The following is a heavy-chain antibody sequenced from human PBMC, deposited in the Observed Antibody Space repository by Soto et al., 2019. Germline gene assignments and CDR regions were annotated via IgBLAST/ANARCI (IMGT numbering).Heavy chain of an antibody. Sequence: GASVKVSCKASGGTFSSYAISWVRQAPGQGLEWMGGIIPIFGTANYAQKFQGRVTITADESTSTAYMELSSLRSEDTAVYYCARDRRSYYDFWSGFEAYYYYYGMDVWGQGTTVTVSS. CDR3: ARDRRSYYDFWSGFEAYYYYYGMDV. D-gene: IGHD3-3*01. CDR1: GGTFSSYA. V-gene: IGHV1-69*13. J-gene: IGHJ6*02. CDR2: IIPIFGTA.